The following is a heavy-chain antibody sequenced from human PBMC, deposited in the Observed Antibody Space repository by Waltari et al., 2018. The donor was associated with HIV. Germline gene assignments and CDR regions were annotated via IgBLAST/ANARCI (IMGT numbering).Heavy chain of an antibody. V-gene: IGHV4-31*03. CDR3: ARWFDY. J-gene: IGHJ4*02. Sequence: QVQLQESGPGLVKPSQTLSLTCPVSGGSISSGGYSWSWIRQHPGKRLEWIGYIYYSGTTYYNPTLKSRVTIAVDTSKHQFSLKRSSVTAADTAVYYCARWFDYWGQGTLVTVSS. CDR1: GGSISSGGYS. CDR2: IYYSGTT.